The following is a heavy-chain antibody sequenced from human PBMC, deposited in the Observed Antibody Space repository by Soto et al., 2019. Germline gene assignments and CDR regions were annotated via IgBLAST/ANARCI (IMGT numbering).Heavy chain of an antibody. CDR1: GYTFTNYA. CDR2: LNAGNGDT. V-gene: IGHV1-3*01. J-gene: IGHJ6*03. D-gene: IGHD4-17*01. Sequence: ASVKVSCKASGYTFTNYAVHWLRQAPGQGLEWMGWLNAGNGDTKYSPTFQDRVTMTRNTSISIAYMGLSSLRSEDTAVYYCASSTVTTKGYYYYMDVWGKGTTVTVSS. CDR3: ASSTVTTKGYYYYMDV.